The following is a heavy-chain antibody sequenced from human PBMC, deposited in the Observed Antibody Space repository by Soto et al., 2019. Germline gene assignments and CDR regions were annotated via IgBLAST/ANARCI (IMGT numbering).Heavy chain of an antibody. V-gene: IGHV4-39*01. J-gene: IGHJ6*02. CDR1: GGSISSSTYY. D-gene: IGHD3-3*01. Sequence: SETLSLTCTVSGGSISSSTYYWGWMRQPPGKGLEWIASFFIGGNTYYNPSLKSRVTISVDTSKNQFSLKLSSVTAADTAVYYCARFVFWSGYYGGMDIWGQGTTVTVSS. CDR2: FFIGGNT. CDR3: ARFVFWSGYYGGMDI.